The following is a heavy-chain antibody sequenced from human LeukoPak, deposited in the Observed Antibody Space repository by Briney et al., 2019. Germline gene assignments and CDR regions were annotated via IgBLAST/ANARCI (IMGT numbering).Heavy chain of an antibody. D-gene: IGHD6-13*01. CDR1: RGSIISTSHY. CDR2: IYYSGDT. J-gene: IGHJ4*02. CDR3: ARDGSTWFSV. Sequence: SETLSLTCSVSRGSIISTSHYWGWIRQPPGKGLEWIGSIYYSGDTYFNPSLKSRVTISVDTSKNQFSLKLTSVTAADTAVYYCARDGSTWFSVWGQGTLVTVSS. V-gene: IGHV4-39*07.